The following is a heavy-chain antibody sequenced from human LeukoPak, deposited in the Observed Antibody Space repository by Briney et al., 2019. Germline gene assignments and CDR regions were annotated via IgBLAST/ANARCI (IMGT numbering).Heavy chain of an antibody. V-gene: IGHV4-31*03. CDR2: IYYSGST. Sequence: SQTLSLTCTVSGGSISSGGYCWSWIRQHPGKGLEWIGYIYYSGSTYYNPSLKSRVTISVDTSKNQFSLKLSSVTAADTAVYYCARGVVKPNYFDYWGQGTLVTVSS. CDR1: GGSISSGGYC. D-gene: IGHD3-3*01. CDR3: ARGVVKPNYFDY. J-gene: IGHJ4*02.